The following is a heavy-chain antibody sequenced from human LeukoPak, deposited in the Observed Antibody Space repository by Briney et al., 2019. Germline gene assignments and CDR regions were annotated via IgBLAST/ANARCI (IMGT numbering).Heavy chain of an antibody. D-gene: IGHD5-24*01. CDR3: ATGGRSGMAFDF. V-gene: IGHV3-53*01. Sequence: PGGSLRLSCSFSGLIATSNYMAWVRQAPGKGLQWISFIYGGGNTLYADSVMGRFSISRDNSKSTLYLQMSSLRVEDMAVYYCATGGRSGMAFDFWGQGTLVTVSS. CDR1: GLIATSNY. CDR2: IYGGGNT. J-gene: IGHJ4*02.